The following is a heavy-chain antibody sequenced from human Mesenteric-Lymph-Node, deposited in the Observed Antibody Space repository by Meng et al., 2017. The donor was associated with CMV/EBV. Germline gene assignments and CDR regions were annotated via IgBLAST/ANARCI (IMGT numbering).Heavy chain of an antibody. D-gene: IGHD5-18*01. J-gene: IGHJ6*02. CDR2: IKSKTDGGTT. Sequence: GESLKISCAASGFTFSNAWMSWVRQAPGKGLEWVGRIKSKTDGGTTDYAAPVKGRFTISRDDSKNTLYLQMHSLKTEDTAVYYCTSWGDTAIFIYYYQHAMDVWGQGTTVTVSS. V-gene: IGHV3-15*01. CDR3: TSWGDTAIFIYYYQHAMDV. CDR1: GFTFSNAW.